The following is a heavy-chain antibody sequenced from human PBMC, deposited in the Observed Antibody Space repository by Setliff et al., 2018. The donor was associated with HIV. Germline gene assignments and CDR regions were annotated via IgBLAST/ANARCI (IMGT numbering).Heavy chain of an antibody. CDR1: GFTFSSYG. CDR2: INSDGSTT. Sequence: GGSLRLSCVASGFTFSSYGMHWVRQAPGKGLVWVSRINSDGSTTTYADSVKGRFTISRNNDKNTVYLQMISLGAEDTAVYYCGRESRYILFGAAFDLWGQGTMVTVSS. J-gene: IGHJ3*01. V-gene: IGHV3-74*03. CDR3: GRESRYILFGAAFDL. D-gene: IGHD1-20*01.